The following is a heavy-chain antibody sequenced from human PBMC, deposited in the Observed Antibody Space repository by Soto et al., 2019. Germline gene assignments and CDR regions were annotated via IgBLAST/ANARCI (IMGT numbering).Heavy chain of an antibody. D-gene: IGHD2-2*01. Sequence: QVQLVESGGGVVQPGRSLRLSCAASGFTFRSYAMHWVRQAPGKGLEWVAGISYDGSNKYCADSVKGRFTISRDNSTNTLDLQMNSLRAEDTAVYYCARARLDAPALDYWGQGTLVTVSS. CDR2: ISYDGSNK. CDR1: GFTFRSYA. J-gene: IGHJ4*02. V-gene: IGHV3-30-3*01. CDR3: ARARLDAPALDY.